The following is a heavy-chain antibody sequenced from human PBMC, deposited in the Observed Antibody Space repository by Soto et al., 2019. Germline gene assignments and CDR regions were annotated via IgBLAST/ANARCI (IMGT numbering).Heavy chain of an antibody. CDR1: GYTFTSYG. CDR2: VSGYNGNT. D-gene: IGHD3-10*01. CDR3: ARDQELWFGGFSPDY. J-gene: IGHJ4*02. Sequence: ASVKVSCKASGYTFTSYGISWVRQAPGQGLEWMGGVSGYNGNTNYAQKLQGRVTMTTDTSTSTAYMELRSLRSDDTAVYYCARDQELWFGGFSPDYWGQGTLVTVSS. V-gene: IGHV1-18*01.